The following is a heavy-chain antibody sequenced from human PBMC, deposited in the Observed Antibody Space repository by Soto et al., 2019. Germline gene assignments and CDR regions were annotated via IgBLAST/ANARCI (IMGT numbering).Heavy chain of an antibody. J-gene: IGHJ3*02. D-gene: IGHD2-15*01. V-gene: IGHV3-23*01. CDR2: VSGGGGTT. CDR3: ARVGKGYCSEGNFYSPAFDN. CDR1: GITFSGYA. Sequence: EVQLLESGGGVIQPGGSLRLSCAASGITFSGYAMSWVRQAPGKGLEWVSIVSGGGGTTHYTDSVKGRFTISRDNSKNTLSLQMNDMTGEDTAVFYCARVGKGYCSEGNFYSPAFDNLGQVTMVSVSS.